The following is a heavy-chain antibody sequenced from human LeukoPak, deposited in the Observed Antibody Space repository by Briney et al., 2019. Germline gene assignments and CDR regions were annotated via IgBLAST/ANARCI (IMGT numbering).Heavy chain of an antibody. CDR1: GFTFSSYA. CDR3: ASLDGQWLAA. CDR2: INHSGST. J-gene: IGHJ5*02. V-gene: IGHV4-34*01. Sequence: GSLRLSCAASGFTFSSYAMSWIRQPPGKGPEWIGEINHSGSTNYNPSLKSRVTISVDTSKNQFSLRLSSVTAADTAVYYCASLDGQWLAAWGQGTLVTVSS. D-gene: IGHD6-19*01.